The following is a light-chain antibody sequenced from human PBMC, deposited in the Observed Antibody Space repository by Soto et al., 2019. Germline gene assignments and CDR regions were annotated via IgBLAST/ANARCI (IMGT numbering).Light chain of an antibody. CDR3: QQYNNWPPRYT. J-gene: IGKJ2*01. Sequence: EIVMTQSPATLSVSPGERATLSCRASQSVSSNLAWYQQKPGQARRLLIYGASTRATGIPARFSGSGSGTEFTLTISSLQSEDFAVYYCQQYNNWPPRYTFGQGTKLEIK. CDR2: GAS. CDR1: QSVSSN. V-gene: IGKV3-15*01.